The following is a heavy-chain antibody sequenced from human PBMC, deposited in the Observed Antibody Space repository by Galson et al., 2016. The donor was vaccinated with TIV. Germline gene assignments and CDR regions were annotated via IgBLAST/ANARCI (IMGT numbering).Heavy chain of an antibody. Sequence: SVKVSCKASGGTFNSYDISWLRQIPGEGFEWMGRINPVVGLTKYAQRFQGRFTITAAYMALSSLRSEDTAVYYCSSASHLVPTEHLHWGKGTLVTVSS. V-gene: IGHV1-69*04. J-gene: IGHJ4*02. CDR3: SSASHLVPTEHLH. CDR2: INPVVGLT. D-gene: IGHD1-14*01. CDR1: GGTFNSYD.